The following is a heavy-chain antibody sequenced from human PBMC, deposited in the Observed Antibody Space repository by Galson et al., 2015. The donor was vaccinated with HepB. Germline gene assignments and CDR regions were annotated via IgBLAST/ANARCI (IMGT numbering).Heavy chain of an antibody. CDR2: ISSNGGST. Sequence: SLRLSCAASGFTFSSYAMHWVRQAPGKGLEYVSAISSNGGSTYYADSVKGRFTISRDDSKNTLYLQMNSLKTEDTAVYYCWVGATYYYYYGMDVWGQGTTVTVSS. CDR3: WVGATYYYYYGMDV. J-gene: IGHJ6*02. V-gene: IGHV3-64*04. D-gene: IGHD1-26*01. CDR1: GFTFSSYA.